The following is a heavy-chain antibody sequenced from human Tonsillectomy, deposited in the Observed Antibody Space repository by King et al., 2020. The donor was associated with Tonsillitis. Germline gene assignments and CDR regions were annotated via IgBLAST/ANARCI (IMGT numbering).Heavy chain of an antibody. CDR1: GFTFSNDW. J-gene: IGHJ4*02. CDR2: INSDGSST. D-gene: IGHD6-19*01. CDR3: ARGGSGWYGRVDY. Sequence: VQLVESGGGLVQPGGSLRLSCAASGFTFSNDWVHWFRQAPGKGLVWVSRINSDGSSTTYADSVKGRFTISRDNAKNTLYLQMNSLRAEDTAVYDCARGGSGWYGRVDYWGQGPLVTVSS. V-gene: IGHV3-74*01.